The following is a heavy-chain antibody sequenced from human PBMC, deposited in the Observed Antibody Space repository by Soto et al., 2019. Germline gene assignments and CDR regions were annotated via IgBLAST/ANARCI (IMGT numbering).Heavy chain of an antibody. D-gene: IGHD7-27*01. Sequence: AETLSLTCTVSGGSISSYYWSWIRQPPGKGLEWIGYIYYSGSTNYNPSLKSRVTISVDTSKNQFSLKLSSVTAADTAVYYCARRWGTYFDYWGQGTLVTVSS. CDR2: IYYSGST. J-gene: IGHJ4*02. CDR3: ARRWGTYFDY. CDR1: GGSISSYY. V-gene: IGHV4-59*01.